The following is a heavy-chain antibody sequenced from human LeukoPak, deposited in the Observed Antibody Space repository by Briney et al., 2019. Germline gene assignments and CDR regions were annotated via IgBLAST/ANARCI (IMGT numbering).Heavy chain of an antibody. D-gene: IGHD3-10*01. CDR1: GGSISSYY. V-gene: IGHV4-59*08. J-gene: IGHJ3*02. CDR2: IFFTGNT. CDR3: ATPHDYMVRGVIITRKLWDAFDI. Sequence: PSETLSLTCTVSGGSISSYYWSWLRQPPGEGLEWFGYIFFTGNTNYNPSVRSRVTISIDTSKNQFSLHLSSVTAADTAVYYCATPHDYMVRGVIITRKLWDAFDIWGQGTMVTVSS.